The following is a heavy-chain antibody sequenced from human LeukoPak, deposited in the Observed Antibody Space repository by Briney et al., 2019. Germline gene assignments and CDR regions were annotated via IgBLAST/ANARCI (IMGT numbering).Heavy chain of an antibody. CDR1: GYTFTGYY. CDR3: ARDRRAARGGWFDP. Sequence: GASVKVSCKASGYTFTGYYMHWVRQAPGQGLEWMGWINPNSGGTNYAQKFQGRVTMTRDTSISTAYMELSRLRSDDTAVYYCARDRRAARGGWFDPWGQGTLVTVSS. CDR2: INPNSGGT. D-gene: IGHD6-6*01. V-gene: IGHV1-2*02. J-gene: IGHJ5*02.